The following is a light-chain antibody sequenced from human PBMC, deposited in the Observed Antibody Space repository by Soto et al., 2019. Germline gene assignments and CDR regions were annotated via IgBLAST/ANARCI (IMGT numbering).Light chain of an antibody. J-gene: IGLJ1*01. CDR3: SSYTSSSTYV. V-gene: IGLV2-14*01. CDR2: DVS. CDR1: SSDVGGYNY. Sequence: QSVLTQPASVSGSPGQSITISCTGTSSDVGGYNYVSWYQQHPGKAPKLMIYDVSNRPSGVSNRFSGSKSGNTASLTISGLQAEDEADYYFSSYTSSSTYVVGTGTKVTVL.